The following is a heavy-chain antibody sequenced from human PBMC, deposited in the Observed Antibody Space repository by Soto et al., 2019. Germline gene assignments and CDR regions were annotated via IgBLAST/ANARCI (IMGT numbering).Heavy chain of an antibody. CDR1: GYTLTELS. D-gene: IGHD1-26*01. V-gene: IGHV1-24*01. J-gene: IGHJ6*02. Sequence: ASVKVSCKVSGYTLTELSMHWVRQAPGKGLEWMGGFDPEDGETIYAQKFQGRVTTTGDTSTDTAYMELSSLRSEDTAVYYCATVEVSGSYPLGYYGMDVWGQGTTVTVSS. CDR2: FDPEDGET. CDR3: ATVEVSGSYPLGYYGMDV.